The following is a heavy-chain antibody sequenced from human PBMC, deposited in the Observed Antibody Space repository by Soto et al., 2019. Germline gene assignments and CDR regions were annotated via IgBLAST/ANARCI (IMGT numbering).Heavy chain of an antibody. J-gene: IGHJ6*03. CDR3: VKAGYCPGRKGYDNYYIYYCIQV. CDR2: ISGSGGST. Sequence: PGGSLRLSCVASGISFSSYAMSWVRQAPGKGLEWVSTISGSGGSTYYADSVKGRFTISRGNSKNTLYLQMNSLRAEDTAVYYFVKAGYCPGRKGYDNYYIYYCIQVWADGTT. D-gene: IGHD2-8*02. CDR1: GISFSSYA. V-gene: IGHV3-23*01.